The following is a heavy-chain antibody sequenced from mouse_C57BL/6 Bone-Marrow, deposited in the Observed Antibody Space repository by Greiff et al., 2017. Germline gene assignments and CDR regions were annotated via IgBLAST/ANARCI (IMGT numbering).Heavy chain of an antibody. Sequence: EVQLVESGGGLVKPGGSLKLSCAASGFTFSDYGMHWVRQAPEKGLEWVAYISSGSSTIYYADTVKGRFTISRDNAKNTLFLQMTSLRSEDTAMYYCARSVLTGMFAYWGQGTLVTVSA. J-gene: IGHJ3*01. D-gene: IGHD4-1*01. CDR1: GFTFSDYG. CDR2: ISSGSSTI. CDR3: ARSVLTGMFAY. V-gene: IGHV5-17*01.